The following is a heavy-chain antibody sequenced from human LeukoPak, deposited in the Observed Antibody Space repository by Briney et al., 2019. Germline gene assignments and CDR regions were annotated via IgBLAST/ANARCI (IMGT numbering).Heavy chain of an antibody. V-gene: IGHV3-48*02. J-gene: IGHJ4*02. CDR2: ISGDSTTI. CDR3: ARASRDGYNQNFDH. CDR1: GCTFSTYS. D-gene: IGHD5-24*01. Sequence: PGGSLRLSCAASGCTFSTYSMTWVRQAPGKGLEWVSYISGDSTTIHYADSVKGRFTISRDNVKKSLWLQMNSLKDDDTAVYYCARASRDGYNQNFDHWGQGTLVTVSS.